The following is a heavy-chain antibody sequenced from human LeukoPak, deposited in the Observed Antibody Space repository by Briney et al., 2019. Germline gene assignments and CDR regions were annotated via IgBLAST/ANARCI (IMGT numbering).Heavy chain of an antibody. Sequence: SVKVSCKASGGTFGSYVINWVRQAPGQGLEWMGGIIPIFGTANYAQKFQGRVTITADESTGTAYMELSSLRSEDTAMYYCARALLRYCSSTSCYWFDPWGQGTLVTVSS. V-gene: IGHV1-69*13. J-gene: IGHJ5*02. CDR2: IIPIFGTA. D-gene: IGHD2-2*01. CDR1: GGTFGSYV. CDR3: ARALLRYCSSTSCYWFDP.